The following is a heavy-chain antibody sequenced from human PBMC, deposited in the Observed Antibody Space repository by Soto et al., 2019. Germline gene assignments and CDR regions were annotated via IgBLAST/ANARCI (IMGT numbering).Heavy chain of an antibody. D-gene: IGHD3-22*01. CDR2: IKNDGSGA. J-gene: IGHJ4*02. V-gene: IGHV3-74*01. CDR1: GFTFSNYW. CDR3: IRGDGDYHDGNGYLGRH. Sequence: EVQLVESVGDLVQPGGSLRLSCVASGFTFSNYWMHWVRQPPGKGLEWVSRIKNDGSGAYYADSVKGRFTISRDNAKNTLYLQRNSLRSEDTAVYYCIRGDGDYHDGNGYLGRHWGQGTLVTVSS.